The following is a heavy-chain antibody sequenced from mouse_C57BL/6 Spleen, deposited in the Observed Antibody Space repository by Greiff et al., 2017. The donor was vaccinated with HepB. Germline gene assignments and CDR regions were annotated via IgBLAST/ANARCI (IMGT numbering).Heavy chain of an antibody. V-gene: IGHV1-81*01. CDR1: GYTFTSYG. CDR3: ARSSISEFAY. J-gene: IGHJ3*01. Sequence: VQLQQSGAELARPGASVKLSCKASGYTFTSYGISWVKQRTGQGLEWIGEIYPRSGNTYYNEKFKGKATLTADKTSSTAYMALRSLTSEDSAVYFCARSSISEFAYWGQGTLVTVSA. CDR2: IYPRSGNT.